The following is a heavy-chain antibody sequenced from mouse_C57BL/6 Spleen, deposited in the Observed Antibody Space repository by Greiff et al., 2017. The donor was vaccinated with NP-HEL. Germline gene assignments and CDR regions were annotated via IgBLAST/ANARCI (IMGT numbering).Heavy chain of an antibody. V-gene: IGHV1-15*01. J-gene: IGHJ4*01. D-gene: IGHD1-1*01. CDR1: GYTFTDYE. CDR3: TSSLTVVADDYAMDY. CDR2: IDPETGGT. Sequence: VQLQQSGAELVRPGASVTLSCKASGYTFTDYEMHWVKQTPVHGLEWIGAIDPETGGTAYNQKFKGKAILTADKSSSTAYMELRSLTSEDSAVYYCTSSLTVVADDYAMDYWGQGTSVTVSS.